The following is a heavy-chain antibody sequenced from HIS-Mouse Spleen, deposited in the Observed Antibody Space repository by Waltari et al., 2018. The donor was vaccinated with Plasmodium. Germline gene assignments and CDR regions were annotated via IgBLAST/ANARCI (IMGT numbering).Heavy chain of an antibody. CDR3: ARDRITGTSYFDY. CDR2: IYYSGRT. D-gene: IGHD1-7*01. Sequence: QLQLQESGPGLVKPSETLSLTCTVSGGSISSSSYYWGWIRQPPGKGLELIGSIYYSGRTYYNPSIKSRVTISVDTSKNQFSLKLSSVTAADTAVYYCARDRITGTSYFDYWGQGTLVTVSS. CDR1: GGSISSSSYY. V-gene: IGHV4-39*07. J-gene: IGHJ4*02.